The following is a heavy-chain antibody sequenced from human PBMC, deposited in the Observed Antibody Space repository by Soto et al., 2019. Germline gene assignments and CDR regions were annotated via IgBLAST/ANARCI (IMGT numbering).Heavy chain of an antibody. J-gene: IGHJ6*03. CDR1: GGSITTPGHY. CDR3: ARNRGDTPNYYYMDV. CDR2: TSYSGFS. D-gene: IGHD3-10*01. V-gene: IGHV4-31*11. Sequence: QVQLQESGPGLVKPSQTLSLTCAVSGGSITTPGHYWSWIRQHPGEGLEWLGYTSYSGFSYYNPSLRNRITISLDTSKNQFSLQLTSVTAADTAIYFCARNRGDTPNYYYMDVWRRGTTVAVSS.